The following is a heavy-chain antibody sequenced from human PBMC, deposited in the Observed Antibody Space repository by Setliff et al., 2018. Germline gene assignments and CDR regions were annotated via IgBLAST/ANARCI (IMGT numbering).Heavy chain of an antibody. Sequence: GESLKISCAASGFTFSSYGMHWVRQAPGKGLEWVAVIYHDGGNKYYADSVKGRFTISRDNSKNTLYLQMSGLRSEDTAVYYCVKASSDLSMAYFDLWGQGTLVTVSS. D-gene: IGHD3-16*02. J-gene: IGHJ4*02. CDR2: IYHDGGNK. V-gene: IGHV3-33*03. CDR1: GFTFSSYG. CDR3: VKASSDLSMAYFDL.